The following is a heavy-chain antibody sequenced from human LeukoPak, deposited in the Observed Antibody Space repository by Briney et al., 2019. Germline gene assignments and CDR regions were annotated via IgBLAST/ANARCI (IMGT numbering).Heavy chain of an antibody. CDR3: ARTGTGYYYDSSRAFDY. CDR1: GYSFTSYW. Sequence: GESLKISCKGSGYSFTSYWIGWVRQMPGKGLEWMGIIYPGDSDTRYSPSFQGQVTISADKSISTAYLQWSSLKASDTAMYYCARTGTGYYYDSSRAFDYWGQGTLVTVSS. J-gene: IGHJ4*02. CDR2: IYPGDSDT. D-gene: IGHD3-22*01. V-gene: IGHV5-51*01.